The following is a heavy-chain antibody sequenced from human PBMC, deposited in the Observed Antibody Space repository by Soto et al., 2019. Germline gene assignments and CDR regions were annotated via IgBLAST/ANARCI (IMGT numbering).Heavy chain of an antibody. J-gene: IGHJ5*02. CDR1: GFTFSSYA. V-gene: IGHV3-23*01. D-gene: IGHD3-3*01. Sequence: GGSLRLSCAASGFTFSSYAMSWVRQAPGKGLEWVSAISGSGGSTYYADSVKGRFTISRDNSKNTLYLQMDSLRAEDTAVYYCAKDLREQPDFWFDPWGQGTLVTVSS. CDR3: AKDLREQPDFWFDP. CDR2: ISGSGGST.